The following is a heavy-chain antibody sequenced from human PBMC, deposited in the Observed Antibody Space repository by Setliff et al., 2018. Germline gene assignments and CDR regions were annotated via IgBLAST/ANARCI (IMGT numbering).Heavy chain of an antibody. J-gene: IGHJ4*02. Sequence: SETLSLTCTVSGDSISNYHWSWFRQPPGSRLEWIGYIYTTGSTSYNPSLKSRVTMSVDTSKNQFSLKMRSVTAADAALYYCARGIDTVSWTHKYWGQGTLVTVSS. CDR3: ARGIDTVSWTHKY. V-gene: IGHV4-4*08. D-gene: IGHD2-2*02. CDR1: GDSISNYH. CDR2: IYTTGST.